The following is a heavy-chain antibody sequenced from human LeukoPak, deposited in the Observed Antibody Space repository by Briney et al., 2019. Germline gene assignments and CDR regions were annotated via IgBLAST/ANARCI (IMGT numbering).Heavy chain of an antibody. Sequence: KPSETLSLTCTVSGGSISSGTYYWTWIRQPAGKGLEWIGRIYTSGSTNYNPSLKSRVTISVDTSKNQFSLKLRSVTAADTAMYYCARSSYYYDSISGVSFDSWGQGTLVTVSS. CDR2: IYTSGST. CDR1: GGSISSGTYY. D-gene: IGHD3-22*01. J-gene: IGHJ4*02. CDR3: ARSSYYYDSISGVSFDS. V-gene: IGHV4-61*02.